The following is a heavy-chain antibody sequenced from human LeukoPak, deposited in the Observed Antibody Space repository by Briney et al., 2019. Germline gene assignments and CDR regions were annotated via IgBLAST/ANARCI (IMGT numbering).Heavy chain of an antibody. CDR3: ARFPQYGSGTKYYYGMDV. CDR2: ISYDGSNK. J-gene: IGHJ6*02. D-gene: IGHD3-10*01. CDR1: GFTFSSYA. Sequence: GGSLRLSCAASGFTFSSYAMHWVRRAPGKGLEWVAVISYDGSNKYYADSVKGRFTISRDNSKNTLYLQMNSLRAEDTAVYYCARFPQYGSGTKYYYGMDVWGQGTTVTVSS. V-gene: IGHV3-30*04.